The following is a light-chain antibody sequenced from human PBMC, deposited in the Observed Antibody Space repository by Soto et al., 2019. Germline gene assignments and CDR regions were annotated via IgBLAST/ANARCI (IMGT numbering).Light chain of an antibody. CDR3: QQYNNWPPWT. J-gene: IGKJ1*01. CDR2: GAS. Sequence: EIVMTQSPATLSVSPGERATLSCRASQSVSSNFAWYQQKPGQAPRLLIYGASTRATGLPARFRGSGSGTELPLPISSLQSEDFAAYYCQQYNNWPPWTFAQGTKVEIK. V-gene: IGKV3-15*01. CDR1: QSVSSN.